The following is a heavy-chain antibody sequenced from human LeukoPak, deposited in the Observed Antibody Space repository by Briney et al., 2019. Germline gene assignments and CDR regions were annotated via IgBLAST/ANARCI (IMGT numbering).Heavy chain of an antibody. J-gene: IGHJ4*02. CDR1: GFTFSSSV. CDR2: LVVGSGHT. Sequence: SVKVSFKASGFTFSSSVSHWVRQARGQRPEWIGWLVVGSGHTSYAQSFQGRVTLTSDMSTSTSFMELNSLRDEDTAVYYCAAELAVGRGCFDYWGQGTLLTVSS. CDR3: AAELAVGRGCFDY. D-gene: IGHD1-1*01. V-gene: IGHV1-58*01.